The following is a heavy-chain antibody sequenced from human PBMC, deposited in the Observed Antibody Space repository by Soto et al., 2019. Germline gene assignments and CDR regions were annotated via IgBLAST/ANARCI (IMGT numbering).Heavy chain of an antibody. J-gene: IGHJ5*02. Sequence: PWETLSLTCTVSGGSVSSGSYYWSWIRQPPGKGLEWIGYIYYSGSTNYNPSLKSRVTISLDTSKNQFSLKMRSVTAADSAVYYCAREKGYCSSTSCYTRFNWFDPWGQGTLVTVSS. D-gene: IGHD2-2*02. CDR1: GGSVSSGSYY. CDR2: IYYSGST. V-gene: IGHV4-61*01. CDR3: AREKGYCSSTSCYTRFNWFDP.